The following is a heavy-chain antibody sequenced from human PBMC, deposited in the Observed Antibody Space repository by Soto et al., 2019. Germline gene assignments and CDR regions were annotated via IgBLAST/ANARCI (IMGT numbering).Heavy chain of an antibody. D-gene: IGHD3-16*01. CDR1: GFTFRSYD. V-gene: IGHV3-33*05. J-gene: IGHJ4*02. CDR3: ARWGTTGGLDV. CDR2: TSYDGSNN. Sequence: QVQLVESGGGVVQPGTSLRLSCVGSGFTFRSYDIHWVRQAPGKGLEWVALTSYDGSNNFYGDSVKGRVTISRHNSRNTVELQMDSLRFEDTALYYCARWGTTGGLDVWGQGTLVSVSS.